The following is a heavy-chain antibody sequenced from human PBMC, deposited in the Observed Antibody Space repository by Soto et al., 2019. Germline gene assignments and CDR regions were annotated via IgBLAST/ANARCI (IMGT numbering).Heavy chain of an antibody. CDR1: GGSFSGYY. J-gene: IGHJ4*02. V-gene: IGHV4-34*01. D-gene: IGHD3-9*01. Sequence: SETLSLTCAVYGGSFSGYYWSWIRQPPGKGLEWIGEINHSGSTNYNPSLKSRVTISVDTSKNQFSLKLSSVTAADTAVYYCARGRYFDWLFKFDYWGQGTLVTVSS. CDR2: INHSGST. CDR3: ARGRYFDWLFKFDY.